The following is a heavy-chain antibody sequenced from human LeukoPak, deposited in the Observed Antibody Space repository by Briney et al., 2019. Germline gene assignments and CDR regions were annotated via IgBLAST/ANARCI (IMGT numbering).Heavy chain of an antibody. D-gene: IGHD3-22*01. CDR2: ISSIGSTI. V-gene: IGHV3-11*01. Sequence: GGSLRLSCAASGFTFSDYYMSWIRQAPGKGLEWVSYISSIGSTIYYADSVKGRFTISRDNAKNSLYLQMNSLRAEDTAVYYCARDGMDYYYDSSDAFDIWGQGTMVTVSS. J-gene: IGHJ3*02. CDR1: GFTFSDYY. CDR3: ARDGMDYYYDSSDAFDI.